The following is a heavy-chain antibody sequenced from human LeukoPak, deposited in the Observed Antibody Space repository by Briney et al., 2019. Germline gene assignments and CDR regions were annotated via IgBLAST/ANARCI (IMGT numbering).Heavy chain of an antibody. V-gene: IGHV3-23*01. D-gene: IGHD5-12*01. CDR3: AKSVASDAY. CDR2: STGSGGTT. J-gene: IGHJ4*02. CDR1: GFTFSSYA. Sequence: GGSLRLSCAASGFTFSSYAMTWVRQAPGKGLEWVSASTGSGGTTYYADTVMGRFTISRDNSKNTLYLQMNSLRAEDTALYYCAKSVASDAYWGQGTLVTVSS.